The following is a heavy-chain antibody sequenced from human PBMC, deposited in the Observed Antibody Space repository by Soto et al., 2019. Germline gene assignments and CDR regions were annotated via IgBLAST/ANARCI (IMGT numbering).Heavy chain of an antibody. CDR1: GGSISSGGYY. CDR3: SRGRTAPCSPPSDFHY. D-gene: IGHD2-15*01. Sequence: PSETLSLTCTVSGGSISSGGYYWSWIRQHPGKGLKWIGYIYYSGSTYSNPSLKSRVTISVDTSKNQFSLKLSSVTAADTAVYYCSRGRTAPCSPPSDFHYWGQGTLVPVSS. CDR2: IYYSGST. J-gene: IGHJ4*02. V-gene: IGHV4-31*03.